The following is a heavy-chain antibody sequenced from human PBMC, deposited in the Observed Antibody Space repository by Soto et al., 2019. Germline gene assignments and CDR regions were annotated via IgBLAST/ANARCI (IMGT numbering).Heavy chain of an antibody. D-gene: IGHD3-10*01. CDR2: IYSGGIT. CDR3: ARDFYGSGSYYHDY. CDR1: GFTVSSNY. Sequence: QPGGSLRLSCAASGFTVSSNYMSWVRQAPGKGLEWVSVIYSGGITYYADSVKGRFTTSRDISKNTLYLQMNSLRVEDTAVYYCARDFYGSGSYYHDYRGQGTLVTVSS. V-gene: IGHV3-53*01. J-gene: IGHJ4*02.